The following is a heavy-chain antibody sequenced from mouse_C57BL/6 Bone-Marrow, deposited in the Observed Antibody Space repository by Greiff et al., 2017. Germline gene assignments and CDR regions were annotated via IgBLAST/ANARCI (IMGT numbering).Heavy chain of an antibody. CDR3: ARPPYYGSSHWYFDV. D-gene: IGHD1-1*01. J-gene: IGHJ1*03. CDR1: GFTFSSYT. CDR2: ISGGGGNT. V-gene: IGHV5-9*01. Sequence: DVQLVESGGGLVKPGGSLKLSCAASGFTFSSYTMSWVRQTPEKRLEWVATISGGGGNTYYPDSVKGRFTISRDNAKNTLYLQMSSLMSEDTALYYCARPPYYGSSHWYFDVWGTGTTVTVSS.